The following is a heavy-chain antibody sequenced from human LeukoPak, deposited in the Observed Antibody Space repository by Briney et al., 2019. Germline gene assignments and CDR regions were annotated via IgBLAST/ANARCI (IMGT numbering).Heavy chain of an antibody. CDR3: ARVLWFGELFPLDY. Sequence: GGSLRLSCAASGFTFSSYSMNWVRQAPGKGLEWVSSISSSSSYIYYADSVKGRFTISRDNDKNSLYLQMNSLRAEDTAVYYCARVLWFGELFPLDYWGQGTLVTVSS. V-gene: IGHV3-21*01. CDR2: ISSSSSYI. D-gene: IGHD3-10*01. J-gene: IGHJ4*02. CDR1: GFTFSSYS.